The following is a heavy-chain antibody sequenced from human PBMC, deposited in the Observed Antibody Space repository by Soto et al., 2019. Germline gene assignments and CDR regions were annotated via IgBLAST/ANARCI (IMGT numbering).Heavy chain of an antibody. J-gene: IGHJ6*03. CDR2: ISYDGSNK. D-gene: IGHD6-6*01. CDR3: AKDRIAARPFMYYYYYYMDV. V-gene: IGHV3-30*18. Sequence: QVQLVESGGGVVQPGRSLRLSCAASGFTFSSYGMHWVRQAPGKGLEWVAVISYDGSNKYYADSVQGRFTISRDNSKNTLYLQMNSLRAEDTAVYYCAKDRIAARPFMYYYYYYMDVWGKGTTVTVSS. CDR1: GFTFSSYG.